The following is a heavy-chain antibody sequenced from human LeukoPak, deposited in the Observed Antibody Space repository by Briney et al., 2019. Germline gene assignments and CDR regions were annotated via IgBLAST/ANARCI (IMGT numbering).Heavy chain of an antibody. CDR2: IYYSGST. D-gene: IGHD2-21*01. CDR1: GGSISTSY. J-gene: IGHJ4*02. CDR3: ARATAYYCIDY. V-gene: IGHV4-59*01. Sequence: SETLSLTCTVSGGSISTSYWSWIRQPPGKELEWIGYIYYSGSTNYNPYLKSRVTISVDTSKNQFSLNLSSVTAADAAVYYCARATAYYCIDYWGQGTLVTVSS.